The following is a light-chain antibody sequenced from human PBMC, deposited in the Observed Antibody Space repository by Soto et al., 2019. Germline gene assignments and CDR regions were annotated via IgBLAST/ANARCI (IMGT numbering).Light chain of an antibody. CDR2: SNN. Sequence: QSVLTQPPSASGTPGQRVTISCSGSSSNIGSNTVNWYQQLPGTAPKLLIYSNNQRPSGVPDRFSGSKSGTSASLAISGLQSEDEADYYSAAWDDSLNGPVFGGGTKLNVL. V-gene: IGLV1-44*01. J-gene: IGLJ2*01. CDR3: AAWDDSLNGPV. CDR1: SSNIGSNT.